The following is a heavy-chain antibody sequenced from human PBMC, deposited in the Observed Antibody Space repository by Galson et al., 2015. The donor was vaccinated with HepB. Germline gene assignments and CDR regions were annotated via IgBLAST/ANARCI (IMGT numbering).Heavy chain of an antibody. CDR3: AKDHSSGWHTVSGAIDY. J-gene: IGHJ4*02. V-gene: IGHV3-23*01. D-gene: IGHD6-19*01. CDR1: GSTFSSYA. Sequence: SLRLSCAASGSTFSSYAMIWVRQAPGKGLEWVSGISGSGGSTYYADSVKGRLTISRDNSKNTLYLQMNSLRAEDTALYYCAKDHSSGWHTVSGAIDYWGQGTLVTVSS. CDR2: ISGSGGST.